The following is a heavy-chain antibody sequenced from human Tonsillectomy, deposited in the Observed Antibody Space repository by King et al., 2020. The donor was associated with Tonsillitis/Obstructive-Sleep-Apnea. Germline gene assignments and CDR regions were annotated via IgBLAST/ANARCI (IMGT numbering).Heavy chain of an antibody. Sequence: VQLVESGGGVVQPGRSLRLSCAASGFTFSSYVMHWVRQAPGKGLECVAIISSDGSNKYYADYVRGRFTISRENSKNALYLQMNSLRAEDTAVYHCTRERPGMMIFGAFDIWGQGTLVTVSS. D-gene: IGHD3/OR15-3a*01. CDR2: ISSDGSNK. CDR3: TRERPGMMIFGAFDI. CDR1: GFTFSSYV. V-gene: IGHV3-30*01. J-gene: IGHJ3*02.